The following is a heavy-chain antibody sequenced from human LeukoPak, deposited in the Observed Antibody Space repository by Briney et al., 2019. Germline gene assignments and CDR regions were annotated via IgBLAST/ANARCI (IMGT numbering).Heavy chain of an antibody. CDR1: GGSISSYY. J-gene: IGHJ5*02. CDR3: ASFLTGLNWFDP. Sequence: PSETLSLTCSVSGGSISSYYWSWIRQPPGKGLEWIGSIYYSGSTYYNPSLKSRVTISVGTSKNQFSLKLSSVTAADTAVYYCASFLTGLNWFDPWGQGTLVTVSS. V-gene: IGHV4-59*05. CDR2: IYYSGST. D-gene: IGHD3-9*01.